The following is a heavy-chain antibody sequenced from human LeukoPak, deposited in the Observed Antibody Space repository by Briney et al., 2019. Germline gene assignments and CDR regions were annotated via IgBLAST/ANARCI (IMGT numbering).Heavy chain of an antibody. CDR1: GGSISIYY. V-gene: IGHV4-59*01. Sequence: SETLSLTCSVSGGSISIYYWSWIRQPQGRDWSGLRRVTVSVDTSKNQLSLKLSSVTAADTAVYYCARMGMGPPGHGAFDPWGQGTLVTVSS. J-gene: IGHJ5*02. D-gene: IGHD1-26*01. CDR3: ARMGMGPPGHGAFDP.